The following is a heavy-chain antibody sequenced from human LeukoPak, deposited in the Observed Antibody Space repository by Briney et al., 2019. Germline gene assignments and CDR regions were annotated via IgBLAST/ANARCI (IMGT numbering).Heavy chain of an antibody. J-gene: IGHJ1*01. CDR1: GFTFSSYS. CDR2: ISSSSSYI. Sequence: GRSLRLSCAASGFTFSSYSMNWVRQAPGKGLEWVSSISSSSSYIYYADSVKGRFTISRDNAKNSLYLQMNSLRAEDTAVYYCARDSEWELDEYFQHWGQGTLVTVSS. V-gene: IGHV3-21*01. D-gene: IGHD1-26*01. CDR3: ARDSEWELDEYFQH.